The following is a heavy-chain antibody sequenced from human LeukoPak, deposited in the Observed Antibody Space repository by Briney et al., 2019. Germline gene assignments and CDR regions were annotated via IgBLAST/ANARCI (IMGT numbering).Heavy chain of an antibody. V-gene: IGHV3-30*02. CDR2: IQYDGSTK. Sequence: PGGSLRLSCAASKFTFTSYDMHWVRQAPGKGLEWVAFIQYDGSTKYYADSVKGRFTISRDNSKNTLYLQMNSLKAEDTAIYYCAKSQGSRLSFGAFDYWGQGTLVTVSS. D-gene: IGHD3-16*01. CDR3: AKSQGSRLSFGAFDY. J-gene: IGHJ4*02. CDR1: KFTFTSYD.